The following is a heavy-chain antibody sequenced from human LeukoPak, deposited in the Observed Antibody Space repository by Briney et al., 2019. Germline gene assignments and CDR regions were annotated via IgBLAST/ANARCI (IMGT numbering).Heavy chain of an antibody. CDR3: ARHIPGLGSYYNGVRYYYGMDV. V-gene: IGHV4-59*08. Sequence: SETLSLTCTVSGGSISSYYWSWIRQPPGKGLEWIGYIYYSGSTNYNPSLKSRVTISVDTSKNQFSLELSSVTAADTAVYYCARHIPGLGSYYNGVRYYYGMDVWGQGTTVTVSS. CDR2: IYYSGST. CDR1: GGSISSYY. D-gene: IGHD3-10*01. J-gene: IGHJ6*02.